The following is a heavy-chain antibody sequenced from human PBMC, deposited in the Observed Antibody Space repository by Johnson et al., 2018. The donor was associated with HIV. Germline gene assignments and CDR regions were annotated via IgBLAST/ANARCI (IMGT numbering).Heavy chain of an antibody. V-gene: IGHV3-13*01. J-gene: IGHJ3*02. CDR1: GFTFSTYD. D-gene: IGHD5-24*01. CDR2: IGTGGDT. CDR3: AKERGKRWLHPRDAFDI. Sequence: VQVLESGGGLVQPGGSLRLSCAASGFTFSTYDMHWVRQGIGEGLEWVSAIGTGGDTYYPGSVKGGFTISRANTKNKLYLRMNSRKAEDTAVYYCAKERGKRWLHPRDAFDIWGQGTMVTVSS.